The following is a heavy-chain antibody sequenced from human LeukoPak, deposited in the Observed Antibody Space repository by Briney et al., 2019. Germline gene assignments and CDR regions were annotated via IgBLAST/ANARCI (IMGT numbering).Heavy chain of an antibody. J-gene: IGHJ5*02. V-gene: IGHV4-59*01. D-gene: IGHD3-10*01. CDR1: GGSISSYY. CDR2: IYYSGST. CDR3: ARVRRNWFDP. Sequence: SETLSLTCTVSGGSISSYYWSWIRQPPGKGLEWIGYIYYSGSTNYNPSLKSRVTISVDTPKNQFSLKLSSVTAADTAVYYCARVRRNWFDPRGQGTLVTVSS.